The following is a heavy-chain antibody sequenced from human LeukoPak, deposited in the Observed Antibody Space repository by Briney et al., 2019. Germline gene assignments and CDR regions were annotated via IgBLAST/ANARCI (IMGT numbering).Heavy chain of an antibody. J-gene: IGHJ4*02. CDR2: IYYSGST. D-gene: IGHD5-12*01. Sequence: SQTLSLTCTVSGGSISSGGYYWSWIRQHPGTGLEWIGYIYYSGSTYYNPSLKSRVTISVDTSKNQFSLKLSSVTAADTAVYYCARDIRGYSGYGRPGGYYFDYWGQGTLVTVSS. V-gene: IGHV4-31*03. CDR3: ARDIRGYSGYGRPGGYYFDY. CDR1: GGSISSGGYY.